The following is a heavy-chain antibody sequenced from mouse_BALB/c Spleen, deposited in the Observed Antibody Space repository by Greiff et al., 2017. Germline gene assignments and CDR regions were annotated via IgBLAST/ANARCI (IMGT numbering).Heavy chain of an antibody. Sequence: QVQLQQSGAELMKPGASVKISCKATGYTFSSYWIEWVKQRPGHGLEWIGEILPGSGSTNYNEKFKGKATFTADTSSNTAYMQLSSLTSEDSAVYYCARGGNRYDGFAYWGQGTLVTVSA. D-gene: IGHD2-3*01. CDR3: ARGGNRYDGFAY. J-gene: IGHJ3*01. CDR2: ILPGSGST. CDR1: GYTFSSYW. V-gene: IGHV1-9*01.